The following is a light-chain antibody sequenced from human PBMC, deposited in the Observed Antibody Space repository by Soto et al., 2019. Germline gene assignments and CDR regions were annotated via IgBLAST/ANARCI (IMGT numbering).Light chain of an antibody. CDR2: GAS. CDR3: QQYNNWPPLP. CDR1: QTVSNNY. V-gene: IGKV3-15*01. Sequence: ETVLTQSPGSLSLSLGDRATLSCRAIQTVSNNYLAWYQQKPGQAPRLLIYGASTRATGIPARFSGSGSGTEFTLTISSLQSEDFAVYYCQQYNNWPPLPFGGGTKVDNK. J-gene: IGKJ4*01.